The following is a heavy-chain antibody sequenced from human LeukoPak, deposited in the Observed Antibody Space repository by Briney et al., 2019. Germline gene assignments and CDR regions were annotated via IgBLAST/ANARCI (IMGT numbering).Heavy chain of an antibody. D-gene: IGHD2-21*02. CDR2: MNPNSGNT. CDR3: ARGMGVVTAIRYYYYYMDV. CDR1: GYTFTSYD. V-gene: IGHV1-8*01. Sequence: GASVKVSCKASGYTFTSYDINWVRQATGQGLEWMGWMNPNSGNTGYAQKFQGRVTMTRNTSISTAYMELSSLRSEDTAVYYCARGMGVVTAIRYYYYYMDVWGKGTTVTVSS. J-gene: IGHJ6*03.